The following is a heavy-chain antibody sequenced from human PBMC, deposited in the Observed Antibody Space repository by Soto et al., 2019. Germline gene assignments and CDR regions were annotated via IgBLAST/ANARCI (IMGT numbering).Heavy chain of an antibody. D-gene: IGHD6-19*01. CDR3: AETGVLSGWWAAFEV. CDR1: GFTFSSEA. V-gene: IGHV3-23*01. CDR2: ISGGGGDT. Sequence: VKLLESGGGLVQPGGSLRRSCAASGFTFSSEAMTWVRPAPGKGLECVSLISGGGGDTFYADSGKGRFIISRDNSNNMVYLQMNSLRDEAPAVYYCAETGVLSGWWAAFEVWGQGTMVTVSS. J-gene: IGHJ3*01.